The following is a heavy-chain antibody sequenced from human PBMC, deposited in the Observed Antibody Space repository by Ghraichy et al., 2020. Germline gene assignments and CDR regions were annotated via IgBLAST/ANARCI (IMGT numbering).Heavy chain of an antibody. J-gene: IGHJ3*02. CDR1: GFTFSSYS. Sequence: GGSLRLSCAASGFTFSSYSMNWVRQAPGKGLEWVSSISSSSSYIYYADSVKGRFTISRDNAKNSLYLQMNSLRAEDTAVYYCARDRLDNWYHDAFDIWGQGTMVTVSS. V-gene: IGHV3-21*01. CDR2: ISSSSSYI. CDR3: ARDRLDNWYHDAFDI. D-gene: IGHD1-1*01.